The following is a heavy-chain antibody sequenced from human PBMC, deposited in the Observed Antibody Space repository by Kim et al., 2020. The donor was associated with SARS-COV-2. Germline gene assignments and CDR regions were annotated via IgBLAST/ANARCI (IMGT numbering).Heavy chain of an antibody. J-gene: IGHJ5*02. D-gene: IGHD3-10*01. CDR1: GYTFTSYG. CDR3: ARDKEVGVLLWFGDPGFDP. V-gene: IGHV1-18*01. Sequence: ASVKVSCKASGYTFTSYGISWVRQAPGQGLEWMGWISAYNGNTNYAQKLQGRVTMTTDTSTSTAYMELRSLRSDDTAVYYCARDKEVGVLLWFGDPGFDPWGQGTLVTVSS. CDR2: ISAYNGNT.